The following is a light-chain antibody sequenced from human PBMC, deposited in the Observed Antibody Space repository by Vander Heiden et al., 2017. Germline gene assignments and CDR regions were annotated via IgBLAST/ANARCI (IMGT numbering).Light chain of an antibody. V-gene: IGKV1-39*01. CDR1: QSISSY. Sequence: DIQMTQSPSSLSASVGDTLTITCRASQSISSYLNWYQQKPGKAPRFLISSASALQSGVPSRLRGSGSGTDFTLTIGSLQPEDFATYYCQQTYRTPYTFGQGSKLEI. J-gene: IGKJ2*01. CDR3: QQTYRTPYT. CDR2: SAS.